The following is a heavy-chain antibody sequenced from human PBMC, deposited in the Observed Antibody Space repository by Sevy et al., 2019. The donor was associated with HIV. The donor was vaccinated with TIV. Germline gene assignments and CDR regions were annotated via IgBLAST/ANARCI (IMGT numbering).Heavy chain of an antibody. D-gene: IGHD6-13*01. Sequence: ASVKVSCKASGYTFTDFYLHWVRQAPGHGLEWVGYINPNTSVTNYARKFRGRVTVTSDTSISTAYMELRGLGSDDTALYYCARGWVIFDSWGQGTLVTVSS. J-gene: IGHJ5*01. CDR1: GYTFTDFY. V-gene: IGHV1-2*02. CDR3: ARGWVIFDS. CDR2: INPNTSVT.